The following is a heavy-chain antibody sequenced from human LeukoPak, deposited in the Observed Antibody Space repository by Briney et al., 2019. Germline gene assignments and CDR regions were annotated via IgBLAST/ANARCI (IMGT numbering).Heavy chain of an antibody. Sequence: MPSQTLSLTCTVSGGSISSGGYYWSWIRQHPGKGLEWIGYIYYSGSTYYNPTLESRVTVSVDTSKNQFSLKVSSVTAADTAVYYCARAYTSSCRWFDPWGQGTLVTVSS. D-gene: IGHD6-13*01. CDR3: ARAYTSSCRWFDP. CDR2: IYYSGST. CDR1: GGSISSGGYY. J-gene: IGHJ5*02. V-gene: IGHV4-31*03.